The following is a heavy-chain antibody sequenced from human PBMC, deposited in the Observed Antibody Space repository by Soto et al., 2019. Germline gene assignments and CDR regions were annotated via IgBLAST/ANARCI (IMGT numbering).Heavy chain of an antibody. V-gene: IGHV3-21*01. J-gene: IGHJ4*02. CDR1: GFIFSSYS. CDR3: ARAPYYYDSRGYWAY. D-gene: IGHD3-22*01. Sequence: EVQLVESGGGLVKPGGSLRLSSAASGFIFSSYSMNWVRQAPGKGLEWVSSISSSSSYIYYADSVKGRFTISRDNAKNSLYLQMNSLRAEDTAVYYCARAPYYYDSRGYWAYWGQGTLVTVSS. CDR2: ISSSSSYI.